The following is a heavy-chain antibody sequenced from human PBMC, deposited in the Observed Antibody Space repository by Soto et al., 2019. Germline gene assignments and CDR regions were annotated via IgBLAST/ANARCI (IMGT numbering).Heavy chain of an antibody. CDR2: ISSSSIYI. CDR1: GFTFNGYS. CDR3: ARDRSSEGWFDP. J-gene: IGHJ5*02. V-gene: IGHV3-21*01. Sequence: GGSLRLSCAASGFTFNGYSMNWVRQAPGKGLEWVSSISSSSIYIYSADSVKGRFTISRDNAKKSLYLQMNSLRVEDTAVYYCARDRSSEGWFDPSGQGTLVTVCS.